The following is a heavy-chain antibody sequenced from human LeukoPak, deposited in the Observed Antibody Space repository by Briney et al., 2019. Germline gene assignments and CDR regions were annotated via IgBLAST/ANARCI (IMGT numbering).Heavy chain of an antibody. J-gene: IGHJ5*02. V-gene: IGHV4-61*02. CDR3: ARGLDDIDNWFDP. CDR2: IYTSGST. D-gene: IGHD3-9*01. Sequence: SETLSLTCTVSGGSISSGSYYWSWIRQPAGKGLEWIGRIYTSGSTNYNPSLKSRVTISVDTSKNQFSLKLSSVTTADTAVYYCARGLDDIDNWFDPWGQGTLVTVSS. CDR1: GGSISSGSYY.